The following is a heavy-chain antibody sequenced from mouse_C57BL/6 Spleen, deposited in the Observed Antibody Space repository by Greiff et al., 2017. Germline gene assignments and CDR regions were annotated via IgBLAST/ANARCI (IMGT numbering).Heavy chain of an antibody. V-gene: IGHV1-61*01. Sequence: QVQLQQPGAELVRPGSSVKLSCKASGYTFTSYWMDWVKQRPGQGLEWIGNIYPSDSETHYNQKFKDKATLTVDKSSSTAYMQLSSLTSEDSAVYYCAREDFDYDYVGFSYWGQGALVTVST. J-gene: IGHJ3*01. D-gene: IGHD2-4*01. CDR1: GYTFTSYW. CDR3: AREDFDYDYVGFSY. CDR2: IYPSDSET.